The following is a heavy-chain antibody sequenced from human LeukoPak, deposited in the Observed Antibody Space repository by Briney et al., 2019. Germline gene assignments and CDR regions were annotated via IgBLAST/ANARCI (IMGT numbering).Heavy chain of an antibody. CDR2: ISSSGTTI. CDR3: VPPAAGLHRTISTAYFQG. D-gene: IGHD6-13*01. J-gene: IGHJ1*01. V-gene: IGHV3-48*03. CDR1: GLTFSSYD. Sequence: GGSLRLSCAAAGLTFSSYDMYWVRQAPGKGLEWVSYISSSGTTIYYADSVKGRFTISRDNAKNLVYLQMNSMRAEDTAVYYCVPPAAGLHRTISTAYFQGGGQGSPVTASS.